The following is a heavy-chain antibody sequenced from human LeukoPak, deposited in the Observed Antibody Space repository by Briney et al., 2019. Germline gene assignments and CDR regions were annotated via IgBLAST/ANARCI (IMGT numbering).Heavy chain of an antibody. CDR3: AGDGGYDPANFYD. Sequence: ASVKVSCKASGYTFTGYYMHWVRQAPGQGLEWMGWISAYNGNTNYAQKLQGRVTMTTDTSTSTAYMELRSLRSDDTAVYYCAGDGGYDPANFYDWGQGTLVTVSS. CDR1: GYTFTGYY. J-gene: IGHJ4*02. V-gene: IGHV1-18*04. D-gene: IGHD5-12*01. CDR2: ISAYNGNT.